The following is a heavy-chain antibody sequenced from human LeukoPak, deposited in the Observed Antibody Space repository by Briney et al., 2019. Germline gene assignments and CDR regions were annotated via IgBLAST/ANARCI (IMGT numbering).Heavy chain of an antibody. CDR2: IYPDESDI. J-gene: IGHJ4*01. V-gene: IGHV5-51*01. CDR3: ARSSWDTEADD. CDR1: GYSFATYW. Sequence: GESLKISCRGSGYSFATYWIGWVRQMPGKGLEWMGIIYPDESDIRYSRSFQGPVPFPADQSLSPAYLQWSSLKASDTAMIYCARSSWDTEADDWGHGTPVTVSS. D-gene: IGHD1-26*01.